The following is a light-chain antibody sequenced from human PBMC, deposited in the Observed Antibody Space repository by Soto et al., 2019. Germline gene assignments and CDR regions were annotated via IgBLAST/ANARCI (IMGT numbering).Light chain of an antibody. V-gene: IGKV1-39*01. CDR3: QQSYSTRWT. CDR2: EVS. J-gene: IGKJ1*01. CDR1: QSISSY. Sequence: DIQMTQSPSSLSASVGDRVTITCRASQSISSYLHWYQQKPGKAPKVLIYEVSSLQSGVPSRFSGSGSGTDFTLTISNLQPEDLSTYYCQQSYSTRWTFGQRTKVEIK.